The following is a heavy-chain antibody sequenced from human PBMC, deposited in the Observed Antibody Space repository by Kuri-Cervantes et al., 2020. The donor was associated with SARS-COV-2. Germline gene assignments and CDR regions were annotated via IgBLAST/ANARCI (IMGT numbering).Heavy chain of an antibody. CDR2: ISSSSSYI. V-gene: IGHV3-21*01. D-gene: IGHD2-15*01. CDR1: GFTFSSYS. Sequence: ETLSLTCAASGFTFSSYSMNWVRQAPGKGLEWVSSISSSSSYIYYADSVKGRFTISRDNAKNSLHLQMNSLRAEDTAVYYCARDGGGRPTHSDYWGQGTLVTVSS. CDR3: ARDGGGRPTHSDY. J-gene: IGHJ4*02.